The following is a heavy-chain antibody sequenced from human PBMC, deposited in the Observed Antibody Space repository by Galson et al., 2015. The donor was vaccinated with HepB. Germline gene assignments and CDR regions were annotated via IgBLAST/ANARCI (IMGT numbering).Heavy chain of an antibody. CDR2: IYSGGST. D-gene: IGHD3-22*01. J-gene: IGHJ4*02. CDR1: GFTVSSNY. V-gene: IGHV3-66*02. Sequence: SLRLSCAASGFTVSSNYMSWVRQAPGKGLEWVSLIYSGGSTYYADSVKGRFTISRDNSKNTLYLQMNSLRDEDTAVYYCARASWYYYDSSGAYFDYWGQGTLVTVSS. CDR3: ARASWYYYDSSGAYFDY.